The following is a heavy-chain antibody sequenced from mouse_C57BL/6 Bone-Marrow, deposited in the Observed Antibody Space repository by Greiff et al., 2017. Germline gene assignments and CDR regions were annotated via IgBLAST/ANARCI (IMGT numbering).Heavy chain of an antibody. CDR2: IDPENGDT. CDR1: GFNIKDDY. CDR3: TLANWDDY. J-gene: IGHJ2*01. V-gene: IGHV14-4*01. Sequence: VQLQQSGAELVRPGASVKLSCTASGFNIKDDYMHWVKQRPEQGLEWIGWIDPENGDTVYAPKFQGKATITADTSSNTAYLQLSSLTSEDTAVYYCTLANWDDYWGQGTTLTVSS. D-gene: IGHD4-1*01.